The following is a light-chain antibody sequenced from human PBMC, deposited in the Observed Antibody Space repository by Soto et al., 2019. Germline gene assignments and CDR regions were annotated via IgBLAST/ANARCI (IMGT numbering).Light chain of an antibody. J-gene: IGKJ5*01. CDR3: QQRHNWIT. V-gene: IGKV3-15*01. CDR1: QSVSSD. Sequence: EIVMTQSPATLSVSPGERATLSCRASQSVSSDLAWYQQKPGQSPRLLIYGASTRATGIPARFSGTGSGTDFTLTISRLEPEDFAVYYCQQRHNWITFGQGTRLEIK. CDR2: GAS.